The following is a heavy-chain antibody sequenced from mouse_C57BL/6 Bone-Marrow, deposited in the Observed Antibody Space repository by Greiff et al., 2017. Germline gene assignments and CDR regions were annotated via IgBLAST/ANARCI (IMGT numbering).Heavy chain of an antibody. V-gene: IGHV5-9-1*02. CDR1: GFTFSSYA. D-gene: IGHD2-5*01. Sequence: EVKLVESGEGLVKPGGSLKLSCAASGFTFSSYAMSWVRQTPEKRLEWVAYISSGGDYIYYADTVKGRFTISRDNARNTLYLQMSSLKSEDTAMYYCTRGGTYYSKEDWYFDVWGTGTTVTVSS. CDR2: ISSGGDYI. CDR3: TRGGTYYSKEDWYFDV. J-gene: IGHJ1*03.